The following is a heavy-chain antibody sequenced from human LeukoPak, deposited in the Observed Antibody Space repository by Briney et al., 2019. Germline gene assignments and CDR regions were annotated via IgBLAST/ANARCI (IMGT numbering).Heavy chain of an antibody. CDR3: ARAVVVTPRKYYVDY. CDR1: GDSLRCGTYY. CDR2: IYYSGST. Sequence: SETLSHTCTLSGDSLRCGTYYWGWIRQPPGKGLEWIASIYYSGSTYYNPSLKSRVTISVDTSKNQFSLKMRSVTAADTAVYYCARAVVVTPRKYYVDYWGQGPLVTVSS. J-gene: IGHJ4*02. V-gene: IGHV4-39*01. D-gene: IGHD4-23*01.